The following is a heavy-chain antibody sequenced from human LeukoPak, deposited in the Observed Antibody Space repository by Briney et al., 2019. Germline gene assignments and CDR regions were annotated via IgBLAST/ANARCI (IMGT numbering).Heavy chain of an antibody. J-gene: IGHJ6*02. Sequence: SETLSLTCTVSGGSISSYYWSWIRQPPGKGLEWIGYIYYSGSTNYNPSLKSRVTISVDTSKNQFSLKLSSVTAADTAVYYCATSLRDDFWSGYWGYYYYGMDVWGQGTTVTVSS. CDR2: IYYSGST. CDR3: ATSLRDDFWSGYWGYYYYGMDV. D-gene: IGHD3-3*01. V-gene: IGHV4-59*01. CDR1: GGSISSYY.